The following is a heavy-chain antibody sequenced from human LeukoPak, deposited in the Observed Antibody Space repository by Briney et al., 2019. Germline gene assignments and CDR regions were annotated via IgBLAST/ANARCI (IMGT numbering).Heavy chain of an antibody. CDR2: VHYSGST. V-gene: IGHV4-34*01. J-gene: IGHJ4*02. CDR3: ARGVDSAKVGF. Sequence: SETLSLTCAVFGGSLSGYYWSWVRQAPGKGPEWIGEVHYSGSTNYNPSLESRVTISADASKNQFSLKLTSVTAADTAMYYCARGVDSAKVGFWGQGALVTVSS. D-gene: IGHD3-3*01. CDR1: GGSLSGYY.